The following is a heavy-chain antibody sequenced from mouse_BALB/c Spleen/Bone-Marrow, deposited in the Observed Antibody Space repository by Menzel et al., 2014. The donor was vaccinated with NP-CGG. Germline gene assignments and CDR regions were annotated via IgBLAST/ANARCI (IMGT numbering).Heavy chain of an antibody. Sequence: EVKLMESGPELVKPGASVKISCKTSGYTFTEYTMHWVKQSHGKSLEWIGGINPNNGGSSYNQKFEGKATLTVDKSSSTAYMELRSLTSEDSAVYYCARRYGSSYNYWYFDVWGAGTTVTVSS. CDR1: GYTFTEYT. CDR2: INPNNGGS. V-gene: IGHV1-18*01. J-gene: IGHJ1*01. D-gene: IGHD1-1*01. CDR3: ARRYGSSYNYWYFDV.